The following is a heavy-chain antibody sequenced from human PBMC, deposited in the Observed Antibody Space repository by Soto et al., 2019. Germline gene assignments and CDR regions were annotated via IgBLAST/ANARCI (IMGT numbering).Heavy chain of an antibody. CDR1: GYTFTSYG. V-gene: IGHV1-18*01. CDR3: ARDRSCSSTSCYNYYYGMDV. CDR2: ISAYNGNT. D-gene: IGHD2-2*02. J-gene: IGHJ6*02. Sequence: ASVKVSCKASGYTFTSYGISWVRQAPGQGLEWMGWISAYNGNTNYAQKLQGRVTMTTDTSTSTAYIELRSLRSDDTAVYYCARDRSCSSTSCYNYYYGMDVWGQGTTVTVSS.